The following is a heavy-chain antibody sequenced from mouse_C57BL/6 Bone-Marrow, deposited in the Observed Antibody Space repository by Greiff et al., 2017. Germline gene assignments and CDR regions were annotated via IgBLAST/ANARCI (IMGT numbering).Heavy chain of an antibody. V-gene: IGHV5-17*01. CDR2: ISSGSSTI. CDR3: ARYYDSSFYAMDY. J-gene: IGHJ4*01. CDR1: GFTFSDYG. D-gene: IGHD2-3*01. Sequence: DVMLVESGGGLVKPGGSLKLSCAASGFTFSDYGMHWVRQAPEKGLEWVAYISSGSSTIYYADTVKGRFTISRDNAKNTLFLQMTSLRSEDTAMYYCARYYDSSFYAMDYWGQGTSVTVSS.